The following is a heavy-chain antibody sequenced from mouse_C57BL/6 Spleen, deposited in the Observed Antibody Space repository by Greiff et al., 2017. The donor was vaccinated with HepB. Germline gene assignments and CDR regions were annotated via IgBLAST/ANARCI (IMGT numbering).Heavy chain of an antibody. V-gene: IGHV1-64*01. CDR3: ARGGNYYGSSYWYFDV. CDR2: IHPNSGST. J-gene: IGHJ1*03. CDR1: GYTFTSYW. Sequence: QVQLQQPGAELVKPGASVKLSCKASGYTFTSYWMHWVKQRPGQGLEWIGMIHPNSGSTNYNEKFKSKATLTVDKSSSTAYMQLSSLTSEDSAVYSCARGGNYYGSSYWYFDVWGTGTTVTVSS. D-gene: IGHD1-1*01.